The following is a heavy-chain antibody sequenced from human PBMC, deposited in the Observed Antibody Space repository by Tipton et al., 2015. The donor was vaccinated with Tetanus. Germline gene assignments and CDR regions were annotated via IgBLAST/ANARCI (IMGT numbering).Heavy chain of an antibody. CDR1: GYTFTGYY. J-gene: IGHJ4*02. CDR3: ARIPFTGHGDYLNY. Sequence: QVQLVQSGAEVKKPGASVKVSCKASGYTFTGYYMHWVRQAPGQGLEWMGRVNPDSGGTNYAQNFQGRVTMTRDTSISTAYMELSRLRSDDTAVYYCARIPFTGHGDYLNYWGQGTLVTVSS. D-gene: IGHD4-17*01. V-gene: IGHV1-2*06. CDR2: VNPDSGGT.